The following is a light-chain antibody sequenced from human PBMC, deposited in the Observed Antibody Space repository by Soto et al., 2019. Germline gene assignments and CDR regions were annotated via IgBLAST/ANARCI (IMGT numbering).Light chain of an antibody. Sequence: EIVLTQSPGTLSLSPGERATLSCRASESLSSAYLAWYQQKPGQAPRLLLYGASTRATGIPDRFSGSGSGTEFTLTISRLEPEDFAVYYCQQRSNWPRVYTFGQGTKLEIK. V-gene: IGKV3D-20*02. CDR1: ESLSSAY. J-gene: IGKJ2*01. CDR3: QQRSNWPRVYT. CDR2: GAS.